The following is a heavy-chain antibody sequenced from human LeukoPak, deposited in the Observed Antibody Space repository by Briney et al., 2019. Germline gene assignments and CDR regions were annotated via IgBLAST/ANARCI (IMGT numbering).Heavy chain of an antibody. Sequence: GGSLRLTCAASGFTFSSYWMHWVRQAPGQGLVWVSLINTDGSSATYADSVKGRFTISRDNARNTLYLQMNSLRAEDTAVYYCTRQMPAIRYFDFWGQGTLVTVSS. V-gene: IGHV3-74*01. CDR2: INTDGSSA. CDR3: TRQMPAIRYFDF. D-gene: IGHD5-24*01. CDR1: GFTFSSYW. J-gene: IGHJ4*02.